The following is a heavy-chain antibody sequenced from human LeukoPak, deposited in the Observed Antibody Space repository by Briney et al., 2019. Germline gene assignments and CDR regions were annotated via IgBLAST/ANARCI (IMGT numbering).Heavy chain of an antibody. D-gene: IGHD6-13*01. CDR1: GYTFTSYY. J-gene: IGHJ4*02. V-gene: IGHV1-46*01. CDR3: ARGVYSSSWVVGYFDY. CDR2: INPSGGST. Sequence: ASVKVSCKASGYTFTSYYMHRVRQAPGQGLEWMGIINPSGGSTSYAQKFQGRVTMTRDMSTSTVYMELSSLRSEDTAVYYCARGVYSSSWVVGYFDYWGQGTLVTVSS.